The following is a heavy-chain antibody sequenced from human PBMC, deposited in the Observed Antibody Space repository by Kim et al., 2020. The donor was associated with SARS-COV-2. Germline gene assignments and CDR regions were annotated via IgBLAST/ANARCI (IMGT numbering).Heavy chain of an antibody. D-gene: IGHD6-19*01. CDR1: GGSISSSSYY. J-gene: IGHJ4*02. V-gene: IGHV4-39*01. CDR2: IYYSGST. Sequence: SETLSLTCTVSGGSISSSSYYWGWIRQPPGKGLEWIGSIYYSGSTYYNPSLKSRVTISVDTSKNQFSLKLSSVTAADTAVYYCGSSRWYGGYYWGQGTLVTVSS. CDR3: GSSRWYGGYY.